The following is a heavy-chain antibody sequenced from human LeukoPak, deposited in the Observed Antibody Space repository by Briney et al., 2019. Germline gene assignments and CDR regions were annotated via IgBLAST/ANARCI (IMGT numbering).Heavy chain of an antibody. CDR3: ASSHYDILTGYYSRAFDI. D-gene: IGHD3-9*01. CDR1: GYTFTGYY. J-gene: IGHJ3*02. V-gene: IGHV1-2*02. Sequence: GPVKVSCKASGYTFTGYYMHWVRQAPGQGLEWMGWINPNSGGTNYAQKFQGRVTMTRDTSISTAYMELSGLRSDDTAVYYCASSHYDILTGYYSRAFDIWGQGTMVTVSS. CDR2: INPNSGGT.